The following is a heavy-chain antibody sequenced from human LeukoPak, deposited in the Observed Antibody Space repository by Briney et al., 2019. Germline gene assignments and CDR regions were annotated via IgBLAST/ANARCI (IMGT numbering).Heavy chain of an antibody. V-gene: IGHV3-23*01. Sequence: PGGSLRPSCAASGFTFSSYTMSWVREAPGRGLEWVLAISGSGGSTYYADSVEGPFTISRDNSKNSLYLQMNSLRAEDTAVYYCAKDGGIVGATTSYFDYWGQGTLVTVSS. J-gene: IGHJ4*02. CDR1: GFTFSSYT. CDR2: ISGSGGST. D-gene: IGHD1-26*01. CDR3: AKDGGIVGATTSYFDY.